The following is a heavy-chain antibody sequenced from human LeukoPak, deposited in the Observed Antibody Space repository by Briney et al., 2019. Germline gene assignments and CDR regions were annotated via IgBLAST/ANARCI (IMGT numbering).Heavy chain of an antibody. D-gene: IGHD6-19*01. V-gene: IGHV4-30-2*01. Sequence: SETLSLTCAVSGGSISSGGYSWSWIRQPPGKGLEWIGYIYHSGSTYYNPSLKSRVTISVDRSKNQFSLQLNSVTPEDTAVYYCAREERRDQWLVPTDAFDIWGQGTMVTVSS. J-gene: IGHJ3*02. CDR1: GGSISSGGYS. CDR3: AREERRDQWLVPTDAFDI. CDR2: IYHSGST.